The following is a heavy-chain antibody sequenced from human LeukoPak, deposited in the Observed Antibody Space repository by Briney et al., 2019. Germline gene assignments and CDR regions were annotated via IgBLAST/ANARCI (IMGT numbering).Heavy chain of an antibody. D-gene: IGHD3-16*01. CDR2: ISADGTAT. CDR3: ARDTGEMFDP. Sequence: GGSLRLSCTASGFVFNNYWMHWIRQAPGKGLVWVAFISADGTATKYADSVKGRLTISRDNAKNTLYLQMNSLRVDDTAFYYCARDTGEMFDPWGQGTLVNVSS. V-gene: IGHV3-74*03. J-gene: IGHJ5*02. CDR1: GFVFNNYW.